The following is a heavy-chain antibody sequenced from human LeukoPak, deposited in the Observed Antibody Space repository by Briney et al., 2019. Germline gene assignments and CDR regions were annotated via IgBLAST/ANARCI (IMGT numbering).Heavy chain of an antibody. D-gene: IGHD6-6*01. CDR3: ARVSPLFDSSSYWFAP. J-gene: IGHJ5*02. CDR1: GYTFTSYG. CDR2: ISAYNGNT. Sequence: ASVKVSCKASGYTFTSYGISWVRQAPGQGLEWMGWISAYNGNTNYAQKLQGRVTMTTDTSTSTAYMELRSLRSDDTAVYYCARVSPLFDSSSYWFAPWGQGTLVTVSS. V-gene: IGHV1-18*01.